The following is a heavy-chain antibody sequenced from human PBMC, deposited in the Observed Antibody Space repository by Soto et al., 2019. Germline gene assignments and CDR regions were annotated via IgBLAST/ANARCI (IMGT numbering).Heavy chain of an antibody. J-gene: IGHJ4*02. CDR2: ISGSGGGT. CDR1: GFTFSSYA. D-gene: IGHD3-22*01. Sequence: GGSLRLSCAASGFTFSSYAMSWVRQAPGKGLEWVSAISGSGGGTYYPDSVKGRFTVSRDNSKNTLYLQMNSLRAEDTAIYYCAKGDGSGSWYSNYWGQGTLVTVSS. V-gene: IGHV3-23*01. CDR3: AKGDGSGSWYSNY.